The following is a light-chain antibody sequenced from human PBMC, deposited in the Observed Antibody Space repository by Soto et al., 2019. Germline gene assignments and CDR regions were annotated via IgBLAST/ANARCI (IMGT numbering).Light chain of an antibody. V-gene: IGKV3-15*01. J-gene: IGKJ1*01. CDR2: GAS. Sequence: EVVMTQSPATLSLSPGESATLSCRASESVSTNLAWYQQKAGQAPRLLIYGASTRATGIPARFSGSGSGTEFTLTISSLQSEDFAVYYCQQYNNWRTFGQGTKVDIK. CDR1: ESVSTN. CDR3: QQYNNWRT.